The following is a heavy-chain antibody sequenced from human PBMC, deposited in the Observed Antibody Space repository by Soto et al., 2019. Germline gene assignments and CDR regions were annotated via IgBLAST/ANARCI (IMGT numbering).Heavy chain of an antibody. CDR2: TYYRSKWYS. J-gene: IGHJ4*02. CDR1: GDSVSSTSAA. D-gene: IGHD6-19*01. V-gene: IGHV6-1*01. Sequence: PSETLSLTCAISGDSVSSTSAAWSWIRQSPSRGLDWLGRTYYRSKWYSDYAVSVKSRITINPDTSKNQFSLQLNSVTPEDTAVYYCARGSYYSGWVWGQGTLVTVSS. CDR3: ARGSYYSGWV.